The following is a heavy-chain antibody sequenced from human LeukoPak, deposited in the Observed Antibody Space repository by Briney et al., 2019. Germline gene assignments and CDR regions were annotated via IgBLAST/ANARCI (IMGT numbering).Heavy chain of an antibody. D-gene: IGHD5-18*01. CDR2: ISSSSSYI. Sequence: PGGSLRLSCAASGFTFSSYSMNRVRQAPGKGLEWVSSISSSSSYIYYADSVKGRFTISRDNAKNSLYLQMNSLRAEDTAVYYCARAGMVRFSWFDPGGQGTLVTVSS. CDR3: ARAGMVRFSWFDP. V-gene: IGHV3-21*01. J-gene: IGHJ5*02. CDR1: GFTFSSYS.